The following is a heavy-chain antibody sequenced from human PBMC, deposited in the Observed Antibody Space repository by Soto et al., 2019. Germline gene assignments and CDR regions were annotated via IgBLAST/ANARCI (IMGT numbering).Heavy chain of an antibody. D-gene: IGHD2-15*01. CDR2: ITPFNGNT. Sequence: QMQLVQSGAEVKKTGSSVKVSCKASGYTFTYRYLHWVRQAPGQALEWMGWITPFNGNTNYAQKFQDRVTLTRDRSMSTAYMDLSSLRSEDTAMYYCATGYCSGGSCRGAFDIWGQGTMVTVSS. CDR3: ATGYCSGGSCRGAFDI. J-gene: IGHJ3*02. CDR1: GYTFTYRY. V-gene: IGHV1-45*02.